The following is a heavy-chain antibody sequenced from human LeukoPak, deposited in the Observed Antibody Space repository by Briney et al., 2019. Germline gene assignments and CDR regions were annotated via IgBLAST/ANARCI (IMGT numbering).Heavy chain of an antibody. V-gene: IGHV1-2*02. Sequence: GASVKVSCKASGYTFTGSYMHWVRQVSGQGLEWTGWMNPNSGGTNYAQKLQGRVTMTRDTSISTAYMELSNLRSDDTAMYYCARDQGGSGDWGQGTQVTVSS. CDR2: MNPNSGGT. J-gene: IGHJ4*02. CDR3: ARDQGGSGD. D-gene: IGHD6-25*01. CDR1: GYTFTGSY.